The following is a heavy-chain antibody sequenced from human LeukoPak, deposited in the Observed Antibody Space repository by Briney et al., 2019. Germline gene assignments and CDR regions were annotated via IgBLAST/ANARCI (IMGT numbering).Heavy chain of an antibody. J-gene: IGHJ4*02. CDR1: GYTLTELS. CDR3: ARDFEDFDY. CDR2: FDPEDGET. V-gene: IGHV1-24*01. Sequence: GASVKVSCKVSGYTLTELSMHWVRQAPGKGLEWMGGFDPEDGETIYAQKFQGRVTMTRDTSTSTVYMELSSLRSEDTAVYYCARDFEDFDYWGRGTLVTVSS.